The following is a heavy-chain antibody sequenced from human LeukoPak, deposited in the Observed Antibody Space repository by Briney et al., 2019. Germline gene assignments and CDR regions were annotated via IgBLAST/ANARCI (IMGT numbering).Heavy chain of an antibody. CDR3: ARDDAETHDY. Sequence: GASVTVSCTASGYTFTGYPLHWVRQAPGQGREGMGWINPNSGGTNYAQKFKGRLTMTLDTSISTLYLDLSSLTADDTAVYYCARDDAETHDYWGQGTLVTVSS. CDR1: GYTFTGYP. J-gene: IGHJ4*02. CDR2: INPNSGGT. V-gene: IGHV1-2*02.